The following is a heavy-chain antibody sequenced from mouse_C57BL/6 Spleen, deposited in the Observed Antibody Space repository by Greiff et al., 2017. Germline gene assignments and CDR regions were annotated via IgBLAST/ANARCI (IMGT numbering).Heavy chain of an antibody. D-gene: IGHD2-4*01. Sequence: QVRLKESGPGLVQPSQSLSITCTVSGFSLTSYGVHWVRQSPGKGLEWLGVIWRGGSTDYNAAFMSRLSITKDNSKSQVFFKMNSLQADDNAIYYCAKGDDYDGYYYAMDYWGQGTSVTVSS. J-gene: IGHJ4*01. CDR1: GFSLTSYG. V-gene: IGHV2-5*01. CDR3: AKGDDYDGYYYAMDY. CDR2: IWRGGST.